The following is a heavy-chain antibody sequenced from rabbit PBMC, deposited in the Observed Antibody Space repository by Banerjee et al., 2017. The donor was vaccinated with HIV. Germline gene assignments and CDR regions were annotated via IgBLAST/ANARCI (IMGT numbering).Heavy chain of an antibody. CDR2: IYTSSGST. CDR3: ARDGAGYAGYGYAHL. V-gene: IGHV1S45*01. J-gene: IGHJ4*01. Sequence: QEQLEESGGDLVKPEGSLTLTCTASGFTLSSRHYMCWVRQAPGKGLEWIGCIYTSSGSTWYASWAKGRFTISKTSSTTVTLQMTSLTAADTATYFCARDGAGYAGYGYAHLWGQGPLVTVS. D-gene: IGHD6-1*01. CDR1: GFTLSSRHY.